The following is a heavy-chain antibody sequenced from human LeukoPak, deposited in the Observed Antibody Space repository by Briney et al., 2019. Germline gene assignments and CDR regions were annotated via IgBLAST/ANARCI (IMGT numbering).Heavy chain of an antibody. CDR1: GFTLTSYA. CDR2: ICGRGGNT. CDR3: ARDSSYVLRFLEWSPAYYYYMDV. D-gene: IGHD3-3*01. Sequence: GGSLRPSCAASGFTLTSYAMSWVRQAPGKGPEWVSLICGRGGNTYYADSVKGRFTISRDNSKNSLYLQMNSLRAEDTAVYYCARDSSYVLRFLEWSPAYYYYMDVWGKGTTVTVSS. J-gene: IGHJ6*03. V-gene: IGHV3-23*01.